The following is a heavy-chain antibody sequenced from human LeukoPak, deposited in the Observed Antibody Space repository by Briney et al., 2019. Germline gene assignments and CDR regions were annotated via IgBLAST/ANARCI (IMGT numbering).Heavy chain of an antibody. CDR3: ASRRGYSYGFDY. Sequence: ASVKVSCKASGYTFTGYYMHWVRQAPGQGLEWMGWINPNSGGTNYAQKFQGRVTMTRDTPISTAYMELSRLRSDDTAVYYCASRRGYSYGFDYWGQGTLVTVSS. CDR1: GYTFTGYY. CDR2: INPNSGGT. D-gene: IGHD5-18*01. V-gene: IGHV1-2*02. J-gene: IGHJ4*02.